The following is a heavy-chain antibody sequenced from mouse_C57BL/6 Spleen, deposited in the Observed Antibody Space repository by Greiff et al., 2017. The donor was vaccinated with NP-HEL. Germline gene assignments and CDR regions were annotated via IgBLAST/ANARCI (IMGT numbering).Heavy chain of an antibody. V-gene: IGHV2-5*01. CDR1: GFSLTSYG. J-gene: IGHJ1*03. D-gene: IGHD1-1*01. CDR3: AIFTTVVAEGYFDV. CDR2: IWRGGST. Sequence: VQLQQSGPGLVQPSQSLSITCTVSGFSLTSYGVHWVRQSPGKGLEWLGVIWRGGSTDYNAAFMSRLSITKDNSKSQVFFKMNSLQADDTAIYYCAIFTTVVAEGYFDVWGTGTTVTVSS.